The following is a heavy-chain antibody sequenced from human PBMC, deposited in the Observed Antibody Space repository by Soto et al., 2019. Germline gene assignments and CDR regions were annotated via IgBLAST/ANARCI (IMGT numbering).Heavy chain of an antibody. V-gene: IGHV3-53*01. CDR1: GLTVSNAY. CDR2: IYDNGTT. Sequence: ESGGGLIQPGGSLRLSCAASGLTVSNAYMAWVRQAPGMGLEWVSVIYDNGTTYYADSVKGRFTISRDTSTNTLSLQMDSLRAEDTAVYYCVRPLPSGRNYGLDVW. D-gene: IGHD3-10*01. J-gene: IGHJ6*01. CDR3: VRPLPSGRNYGLDV.